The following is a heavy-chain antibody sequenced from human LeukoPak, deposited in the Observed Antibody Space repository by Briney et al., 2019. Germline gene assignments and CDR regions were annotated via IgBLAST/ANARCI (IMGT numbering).Heavy chain of an antibody. V-gene: IGHV3-33*01. J-gene: IGHJ4*02. Sequence: PGGSLRLSCAASGFTFSTYGMPWVRQAPGKGLEWVAVIWFDGSNKYYADSVKGRFTVSRDNSKSTLYLQMTSLGAEDTAVYYCARGVDYYDSSGLLGDYWGQGTLVTVSS. CDR1: GFTFSTYG. CDR3: ARGVDYYDSSGLLGDY. D-gene: IGHD3-22*01. CDR2: IWFDGSNK.